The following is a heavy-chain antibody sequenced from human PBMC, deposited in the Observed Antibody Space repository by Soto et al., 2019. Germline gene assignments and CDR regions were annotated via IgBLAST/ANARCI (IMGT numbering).Heavy chain of an antibody. Sequence: EVQRLESGGGLVQPGGSLRLSCAASGFTFSSYAMSWVRQAPGKGLEWVSAISGSGGSTYYADSVKGRFTISRDNSKNTLYLQMNSLRAEDTAVYYCAKNGRFLEWLLMGLIDYWGQGTLVTVSS. V-gene: IGHV3-23*01. CDR2: ISGSGGST. CDR1: GFTFSSYA. J-gene: IGHJ4*02. CDR3: AKNGRFLEWLLMGLIDY. D-gene: IGHD3-3*01.